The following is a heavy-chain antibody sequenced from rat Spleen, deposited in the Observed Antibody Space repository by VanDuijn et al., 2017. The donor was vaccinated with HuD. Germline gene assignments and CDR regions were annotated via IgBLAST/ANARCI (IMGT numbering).Heavy chain of an antibody. CDR2: ISYDGSST. CDR3: ASVSGLYWYFDF. V-gene: IGHV5-7*01. Sequence: EVQLVESGGGLVQPGRSMKLSCAASGFTFSDYYMAWVRQAPTKGLEWVATISYDGSSTYYRDSVKGRFTISRDNAKSTLYLQMDSLRSEDTATYYCASVSGLYWYFDFWGPGTMVTVSS. J-gene: IGHJ1*01. CDR1: GFTFSDYY. D-gene: IGHD1-1*01.